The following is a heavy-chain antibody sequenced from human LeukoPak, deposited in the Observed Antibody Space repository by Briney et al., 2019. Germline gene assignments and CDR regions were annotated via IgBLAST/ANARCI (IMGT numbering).Heavy chain of an antibody. D-gene: IGHD3-22*01. CDR1: GYTFTGYY. J-gene: IGHJ4*02. Sequence: ASVKVSCKASGYTFTGYYMHWVRQAPGQGLEWMGWINPNSGGTNYAQKFQGRVTMTRDTSISTDYMELSRLRSDDTAVYYCARGSGYYSECDYWGQGTLVTVSS. CDR2: INPNSGGT. V-gene: IGHV1-2*02. CDR3: ARGSGYYSECDY.